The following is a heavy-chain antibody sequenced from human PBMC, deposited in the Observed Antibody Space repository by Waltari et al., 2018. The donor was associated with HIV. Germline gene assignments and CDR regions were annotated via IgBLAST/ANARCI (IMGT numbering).Heavy chain of an antibody. D-gene: IGHD2-15*01. J-gene: IGHJ4*02. CDR2: ITDAGEYI. V-gene: IGHV3-21*06. Sequence: AHLEESGGGLVRPGGSLRLSCIASGFTFSATKLHWVRQAPGRVPDGVSSITDAGEYIYYAESVNGRFTISIDNARNLLHLQRTGLRPEDTAVYYCARDWFWSGRGYFDHWGQGVQVTVSS. CDR3: ARDWFWSGRGYFDH. CDR1: GFTFSATK.